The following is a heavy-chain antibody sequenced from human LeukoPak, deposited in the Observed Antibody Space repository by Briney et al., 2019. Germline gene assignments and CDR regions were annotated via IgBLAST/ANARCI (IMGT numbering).Heavy chain of an antibody. D-gene: IGHD3-10*01. CDR2: MYYIGST. Sequence: PSETLSLTCTVSGGSIRNYYWSWIRQPPGKGLEWIGYMYYIGSTNYNPSLKSRVTISIDTSKSQFSLRLSSVTAADTAVYYCARDYYGSGTHLYWGQGTLVTVSS. J-gene: IGHJ4*02. CDR3: ARDYYGSGTHLY. V-gene: IGHV4-59*01. CDR1: GGSIRNYY.